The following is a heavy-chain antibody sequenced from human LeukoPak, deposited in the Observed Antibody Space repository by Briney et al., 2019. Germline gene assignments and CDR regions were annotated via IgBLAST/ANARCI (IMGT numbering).Heavy chain of an antibody. J-gene: IGHJ5*02. D-gene: IGHD3-9*01. CDR2: INSDSGFT. CDR3: ARNFDMKGFDP. CDR1: GYTFTGYY. Sequence: ASVKVSCTASGYTFTGYYMNWVRQAPGQGLEWMGWINSDSGFTKYAQKFQGRVTMTRDTSITTVYMDLTRLTSDDTAVYYCARNFDMKGFDPWGQGTLVTVSS. V-gene: IGHV1-2*02.